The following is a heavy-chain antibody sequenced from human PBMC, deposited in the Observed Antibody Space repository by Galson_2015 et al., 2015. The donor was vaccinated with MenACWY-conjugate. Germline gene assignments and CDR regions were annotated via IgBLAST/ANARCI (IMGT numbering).Heavy chain of an antibody. V-gene: IGHV1-18*04. Sequence: SVKVSCKASGYTFTVYGINWVRQAPGQGLEWMGWISTNNGNTAFARKFQGRVTMTRETSTSTVYMELRSLRSDDTAMYYCARDHLYCNSAGCVGSGTTLEYWGQGTLVTVSS. J-gene: IGHJ4*02. CDR1: GYTFTVYG. CDR3: ARDHLYCNSAGCVGSGTTLEY. CDR2: ISTNNGNT. D-gene: IGHD2/OR15-2a*01.